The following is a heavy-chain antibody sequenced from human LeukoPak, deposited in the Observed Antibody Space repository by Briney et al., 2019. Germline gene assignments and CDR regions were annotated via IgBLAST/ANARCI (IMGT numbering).Heavy chain of an antibody. CDR2: ISSYNGNT. J-gene: IGHJ4*02. D-gene: IGHD6-13*01. CDR1: GGTFSSYA. Sequence: ASVKVSCKASGGTFSSYAISWVRQAPGQGLEWMGWISSYNGNTDYAQNLQGRVTMTTDTSTSTAYMELRSLRSDDTAVYYCARDQGYTSSPYYFDYWGQGSLVTVSS. CDR3: ARDQGYTSSPYYFDY. V-gene: IGHV1-18*01.